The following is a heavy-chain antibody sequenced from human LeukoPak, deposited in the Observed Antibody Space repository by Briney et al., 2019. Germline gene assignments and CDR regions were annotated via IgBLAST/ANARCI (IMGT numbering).Heavy chain of an antibody. J-gene: IGHJ4*02. CDR1: GGSFSGYY. V-gene: IGHV4-34*01. D-gene: IGHD6-19*01. CDR2: INHSGST. CDR3: ARDAISSGTNY. Sequence: SETLSLTCAVYGGSFSGYYWSWIRQPPGKGLEWIGEINHSGSTNYNPSLKSRVTISVDKSKNQFSLKLSSVTAADTAVYYCARDAISSGTNYWGQGTLVTVSS.